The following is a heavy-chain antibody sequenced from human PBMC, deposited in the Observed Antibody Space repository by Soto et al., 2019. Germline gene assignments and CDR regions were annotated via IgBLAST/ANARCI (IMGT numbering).Heavy chain of an antibody. CDR3: AKGSGYSYGNSFDY. Sequence: EVQLLESGGGLVQPGGSLRLSCAASGFTFSSYAMSWVRQAPGKGLEWVSTISGSGGSTYYADSLKGRFTIYRDNSKNTLDLQMNSLRAEDTAVYYCAKGSGYSYGNSFDYRGQGTLVTVSS. CDR1: GFTFSSYA. D-gene: IGHD5-18*01. V-gene: IGHV3-23*01. CDR2: ISGSGGST. J-gene: IGHJ4*02.